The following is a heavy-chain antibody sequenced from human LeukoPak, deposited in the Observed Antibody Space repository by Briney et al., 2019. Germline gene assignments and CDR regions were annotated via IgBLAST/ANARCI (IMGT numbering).Heavy chain of an antibody. D-gene: IGHD6-13*01. J-gene: IGHJ6*02. Sequence: GASVKVSCKASGYTFTSYDINWVRQATGQGLEWMGWTNPNSGNTGYAQKFQGRVTMTRNTSISTAYMELSSLRSEDTAVYSCASLSYSSSWYDYYGMDVWGQGTTVTVSS. V-gene: IGHV1-8*01. CDR3: ASLSYSSSWYDYYGMDV. CDR1: GYTFTSYD. CDR2: TNPNSGNT.